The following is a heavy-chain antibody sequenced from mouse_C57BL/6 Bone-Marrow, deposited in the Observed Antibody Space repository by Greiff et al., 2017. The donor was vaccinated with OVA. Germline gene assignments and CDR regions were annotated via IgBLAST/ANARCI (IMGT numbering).Heavy chain of an antibody. J-gene: IGHJ3*01. CDR1: GYTFTSYW. CDR2: INPSSGYT. D-gene: IGHD4-1*01. V-gene: IGHV1-7*01. CDR3: ARYLTGTWFAY. Sequence: VQRVESGAELAKPGASVKLSCKASGYTFTSYWMHWVKQRPGQGLEWIGYINPSSGYTKYNQKFKDKATLTADKSSSTAYMQLSSLTYEDSAVYYCARYLTGTWFAYWGQGTLVTVSA.